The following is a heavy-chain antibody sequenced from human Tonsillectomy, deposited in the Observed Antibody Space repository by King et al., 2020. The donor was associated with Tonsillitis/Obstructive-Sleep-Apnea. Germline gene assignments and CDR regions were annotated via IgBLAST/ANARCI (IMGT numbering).Heavy chain of an antibody. Sequence: VQLVESGGGLVKPGGSLRLSCAASGFTFSNAWMSWVRQAPGKGLEWVGRIKSKTDDGTTEYAAPVKGRFPISRDDSKNTLYLQIYSLKTEDTAVYYCTAARIQPLRVNYYYYMDVWGKGTTVTVSS. J-gene: IGHJ6*03. CDR2: IKSKTDDGTT. CDR1: GFTFSNAW. CDR3: TAARIQPLRVNYYYYMDV. V-gene: IGHV3-15*01. D-gene: IGHD5-18*01.